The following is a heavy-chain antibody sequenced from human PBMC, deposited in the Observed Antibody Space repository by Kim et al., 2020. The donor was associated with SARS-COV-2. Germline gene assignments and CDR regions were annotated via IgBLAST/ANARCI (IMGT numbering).Heavy chain of an antibody. V-gene: IGHV4-31*03. CDR2: IYYSGST. CDR3: ARVRITMIVVVSTVDAFDI. Sequence: SETLSHTCTVSGGSISSGGYYWSWIRQHPGKGLEWIGYIYYSGSTYYNPSLKSRVTISVDTSKNQFSLKLSSVTAADTAVYYCARVRITMIVVVSTVDAFDIWGQGTMVTVSS. D-gene: IGHD3-22*01. J-gene: IGHJ3*02. CDR1: GGSISSGGYY.